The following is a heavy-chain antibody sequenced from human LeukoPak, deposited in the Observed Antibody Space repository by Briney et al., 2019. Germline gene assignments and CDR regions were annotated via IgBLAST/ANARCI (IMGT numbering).Heavy chain of an antibody. Sequence: SETLSLTCAVHGGSFSGFYWSWIRQTPGKGLEWIGRIYTSGSTNYNPSLKSRVTMSVDTSKNQFSLKLSSVTAADTAVYYCARAVTMVRGEGYFDYWGQGTLVTVSS. CDR3: ARAVTMVRGEGYFDY. V-gene: IGHV4-59*10. D-gene: IGHD3-10*01. J-gene: IGHJ4*02. CDR1: GGSFSGFY. CDR2: IYTSGST.